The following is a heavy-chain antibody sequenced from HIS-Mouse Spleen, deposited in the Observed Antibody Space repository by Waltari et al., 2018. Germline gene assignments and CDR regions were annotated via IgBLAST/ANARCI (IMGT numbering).Heavy chain of an antibody. D-gene: IGHD6-13*01. CDR3: AREIPYSSSWYDWYFDL. CDR1: GGSISSSRSY. J-gene: IGHJ2*01. Sequence: QLQLQESGPGLVKPSEPLSLTCTVPGGSISSSRSYWGWIRPPPGKGLEWIGSIYYSGSTYYNPSLKSRVTISVDTSKNQFSLKLSSVTAADTAVYYCAREIPYSSSWYDWYFDLWGRGTLVIVSS. CDR2: IYYSGST. V-gene: IGHV4-39*07.